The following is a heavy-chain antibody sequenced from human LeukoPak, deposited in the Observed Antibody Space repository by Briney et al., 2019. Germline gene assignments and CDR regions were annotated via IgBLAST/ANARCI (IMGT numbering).Heavy chain of an antibody. D-gene: IGHD6-13*01. V-gene: IGHV3-23*01. CDR1: GFIFSSYA. CDR2: IGGSGADT. CDR3: AKDSPGCASSWYEDN. J-gene: IGHJ4*02. Sequence: GGSLRLSCAGSGFIFSSYAVSWVRRAPGKGLEWVSVIGGSGADTFYAESVKGRFIISRDNSKNKVYLQLNSLRAEDTAVYYCAKDSPGCASSWYEDNWGQGTLVTVAS.